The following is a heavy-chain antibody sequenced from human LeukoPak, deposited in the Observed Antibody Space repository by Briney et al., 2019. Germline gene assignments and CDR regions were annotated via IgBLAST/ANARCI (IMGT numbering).Heavy chain of an antibody. Sequence: ASVKVSCKASGYTFTGYYMHWVRQAPGQGLEWMGWINPNSGGTNYAQKFQGRVTMTRDTSISTAYMELSRLRSDDTAVYYCAREGIASPLGSFDYWGQGTLVTVSS. J-gene: IGHJ4*02. D-gene: IGHD6-13*01. CDR2: INPNSGGT. CDR1: GYTFTGYY. V-gene: IGHV1-2*02. CDR3: AREGIASPLGSFDY.